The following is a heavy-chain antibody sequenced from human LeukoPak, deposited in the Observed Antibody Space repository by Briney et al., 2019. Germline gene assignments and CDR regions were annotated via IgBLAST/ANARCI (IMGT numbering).Heavy chain of an antibody. CDR3: ARDKRWELLADYFDY. Sequence: GGSLRLSCAASGFTFSDYYMSWIRQAPGKGLEWVSYISSSGSTIYYADSVKGRFTISRDNAKNSLYLQMNSLRAEDTAVYYCARDKRWELLADYFDYWGQGTLVTVSS. D-gene: IGHD1-26*01. CDR2: ISSSGSTI. J-gene: IGHJ4*02. V-gene: IGHV3-11*01. CDR1: GFTFSDYY.